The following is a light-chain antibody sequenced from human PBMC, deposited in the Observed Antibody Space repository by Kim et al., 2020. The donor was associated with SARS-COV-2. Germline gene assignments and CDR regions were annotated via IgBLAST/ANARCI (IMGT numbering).Light chain of an antibody. Sequence: GQSIPISCTGTSSDVGGYNDVSWYQQHPGKAPKLMIYDVSNRPSGVSNRFSGSKSGNTASLTISGLQAEDEADYYCSSYTSSSTVVFGGGTQLTVL. V-gene: IGLV2-14*03. CDR3: SSYTSSSTVV. CDR2: DVS. CDR1: SSDVGGYND. J-gene: IGLJ2*01.